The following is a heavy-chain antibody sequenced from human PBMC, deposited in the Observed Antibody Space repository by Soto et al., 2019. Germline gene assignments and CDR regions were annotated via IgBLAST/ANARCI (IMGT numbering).Heavy chain of an antibody. Sequence: TGTPSLTFAVHDGSFSGYYWSWIRQPPGTGLEWIGEINHSGSTNYNPSLKSRVTISVDTSKNQFSLKLSSVTAADTAVYYCARGWSAAAGTYYYYHYGMDVWGQGTTVT. D-gene: IGHD6-13*01. CDR1: DGSFSGYY. J-gene: IGHJ6*02. V-gene: IGHV4-34*01. CDR3: ARGWSAAAGTYYYYHYGMDV. CDR2: INHSGST.